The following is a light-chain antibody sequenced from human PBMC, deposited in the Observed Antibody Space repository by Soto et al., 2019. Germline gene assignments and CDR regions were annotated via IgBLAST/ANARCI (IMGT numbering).Light chain of an antibody. CDR1: SGHSTNI. CDR2: LEGTGSQ. J-gene: IGLJ3*02. V-gene: IGLV4-60*02. CDR3: ETWDTNTRV. Sequence: QSVLTQSSSASASLGSSVKLTCTLSSGHSTNIIAWHQQQPGKAPRYLMKLEGTGSQNKGSGVSDRFSGSSSGADRYLTIPNLRFEDEADYFCETWDTNTRVFGGGTKLTVL.